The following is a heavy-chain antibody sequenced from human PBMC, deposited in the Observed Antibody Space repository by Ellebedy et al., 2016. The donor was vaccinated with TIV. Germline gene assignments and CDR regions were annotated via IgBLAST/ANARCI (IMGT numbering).Heavy chain of an antibody. J-gene: IGHJ6*02. D-gene: IGHD1-14*01. CDR3: VSQDCTDTGCHNAVDV. Sequence: GESLKISCATSGFTFSSDAMHWVRQAPGKGLEWVAVISYDGSNKYYADSVKGRFTISRDNSKNTLYLQMNSLRAEDTAVYYCVSQDCTDTGCHNAVDVWGQGTTVTVSS. CDR2: ISYDGSNK. V-gene: IGHV3-30-3*01. CDR1: GFTFSSDA.